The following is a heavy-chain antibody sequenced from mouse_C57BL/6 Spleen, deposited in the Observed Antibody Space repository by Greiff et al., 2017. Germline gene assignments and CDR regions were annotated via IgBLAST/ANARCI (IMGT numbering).Heavy chain of an antibody. D-gene: IGHD2-5*01. J-gene: IGHJ3*01. CDR1: GYAFSSSW. V-gene: IGHV1-82*01. CDR3: ARYGESNYLPY. CDR2: IYPGDGDT. Sequence: VQLQQSGPELVKPGASVKISCKASGYAFSSSWMNWVKQRPGKGLEWIGRIYPGDGDTNYNGKFKGKATLTADKSSSTAYMQLSSLTSEDSAVYCCARYGESNYLPYWGQGTLVTVSA.